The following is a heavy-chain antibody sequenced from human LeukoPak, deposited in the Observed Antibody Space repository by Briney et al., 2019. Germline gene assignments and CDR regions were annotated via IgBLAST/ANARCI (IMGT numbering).Heavy chain of an antibody. D-gene: IGHD3-10*01. J-gene: IGHJ5*02. V-gene: IGHV1-18*01. CDR1: GDTFTSYG. Sequence: ASVKVSCKASGDTFTSYGISWVRQAPGQGLEWMGWISAYNGNTNYAQKLQGRVTMTTDTSTSTAYMELRSLRSDDTAVYYCARATSITMVRGVIRGFDPWGQGTLVTVSS. CDR3: ARATSITMVRGVIRGFDP. CDR2: ISAYNGNT.